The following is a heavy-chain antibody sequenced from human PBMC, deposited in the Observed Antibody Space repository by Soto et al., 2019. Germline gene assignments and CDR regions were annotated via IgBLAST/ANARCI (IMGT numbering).Heavy chain of an antibody. D-gene: IGHD2-2*01. CDR3: AREDIVVVPAATEYYYYYGMDV. CDR2: TYYRSKWYN. CDR1: GDSVSSNSAA. V-gene: IGHV6-1*01. Sequence: PSQTLSLTCAISGDSVSSNSAAWNWIRQSPSRGLEWLGRTYYRSKWYNDYAVSVKSRITINPDTSKNQFSLQLNSVTPEDTAVYYCAREDIVVVPAATEYYYYYGMDVWGQGTTVTVSS. J-gene: IGHJ6*02.